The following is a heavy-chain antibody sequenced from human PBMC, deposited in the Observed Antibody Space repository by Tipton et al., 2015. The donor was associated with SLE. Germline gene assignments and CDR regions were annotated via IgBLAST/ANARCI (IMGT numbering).Heavy chain of an antibody. CDR1: GDTFSSYT. J-gene: IGHJ6*03. Sequence: QLVQSGPEVKKPGSSVRVSCKASGDTFSSYTINWVRQAPGQGLEWMGRIIPTLGVANYAQKLQGRVTITADRSTTTAYMELSSLRSEDTAVYYCARAASFFYYMDVWGKGTTVTVSS. D-gene: IGHD6-25*01. CDR3: ARAASFFYYMDV. CDR2: IIPTLGVA. V-gene: IGHV1-69*09.